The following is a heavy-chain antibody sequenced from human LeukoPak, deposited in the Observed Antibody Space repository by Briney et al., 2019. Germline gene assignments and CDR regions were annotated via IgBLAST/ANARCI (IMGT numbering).Heavy chain of an antibody. CDR3: ARGPSSGWYYFDY. J-gene: IGHJ4*02. Sequence: GGSLGLSCAASGFTVSSNYMSWVRQAPGKGLEWVSVIYSGGSTYYADSVKGRFTISRDNSKNTLYLQMNSLRAEDTAVYYCARGPSSGWYYFDYWGQGTLVTVSS. D-gene: IGHD6-19*01. CDR1: GFTVSSNY. CDR2: IYSGGST. V-gene: IGHV3-53*01.